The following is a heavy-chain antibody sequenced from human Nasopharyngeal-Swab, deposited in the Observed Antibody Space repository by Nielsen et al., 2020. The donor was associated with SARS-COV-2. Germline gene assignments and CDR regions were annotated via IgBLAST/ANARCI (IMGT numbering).Heavy chain of an antibody. CDR2: INPSDGST. J-gene: IGHJ5*02. CDR1: GYTFTSYF. Sequence: ASVKVSCKASGYTFTSYFFHWVRQAPGQGLQWMALINPSDGSTKDAQNFQGRVTMTRDTSTNTVYMELYSLTSEDTAVYYCARGGDPREVVAATDCFDPWGQGTLVTVSS. V-gene: IGHV1-46*01. D-gene: IGHD2-15*01. CDR3: ARGGDPREVVAATDCFDP.